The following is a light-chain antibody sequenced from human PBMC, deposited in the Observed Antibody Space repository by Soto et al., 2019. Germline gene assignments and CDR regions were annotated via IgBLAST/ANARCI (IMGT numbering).Light chain of an antibody. V-gene: IGLV3-21*04. CDR2: SDG. Sequence: SYELTQPPSVSVAPGKTARITCGGNNIGSKSVHWYQQKPGQAPLLVIYSDGDRPSGIPERFSGSNSGNTATLIISRVEAGDEADYYCQVWDISSDYRVFGGGTKLTVL. CDR1: NIGSKS. CDR3: QVWDISSDYRV. J-gene: IGLJ2*01.